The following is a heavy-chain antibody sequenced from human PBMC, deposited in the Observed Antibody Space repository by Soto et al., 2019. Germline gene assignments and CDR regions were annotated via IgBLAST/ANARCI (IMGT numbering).Heavy chain of an antibody. CDR1: GDSMSSGNYY. CDR2: IDYSGNA. J-gene: IGHJ4*02. Sequence: QVQLRESGPGLVKPSQTLSLTCTVAGDSMSSGNYYWSWIRQHPGKGLEWIGYIDYSGNAYYTPSLKSRVTVSLDTSKNQFSLKLNSVTAADTAVYYWARASVTTGGYDFWGQGTLVTVSS. CDR3: ARASVTTGGYDF. D-gene: IGHD4-17*01. V-gene: IGHV4-31*03.